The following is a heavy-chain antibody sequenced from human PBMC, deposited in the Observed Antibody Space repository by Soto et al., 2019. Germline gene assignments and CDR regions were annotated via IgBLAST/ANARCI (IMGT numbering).Heavy chain of an antibody. CDR3: ARELGYCSGGSCYGFDI. CDR1: GGTFSSYA. J-gene: IGHJ3*02. Sequence: QVQLVQSGAEVKKPGSSVKVSCKASGGTFSSYAISWVRQAPGQGLEWMGGIIPIFGTANYAQKFQGRVTITADESPSTAYMELSSLRSEDTAVYYCARELGYCSGGSCYGFDIWGQGTMVTVSS. V-gene: IGHV1-69*12. D-gene: IGHD2-15*01. CDR2: IIPIFGTA.